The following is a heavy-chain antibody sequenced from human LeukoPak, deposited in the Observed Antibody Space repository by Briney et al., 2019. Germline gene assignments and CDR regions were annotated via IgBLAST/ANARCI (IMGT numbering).Heavy chain of an antibody. D-gene: IGHD3-10*01. CDR3: ARERMYSGSGSTYPYYDY. Sequence: PGGSLRLSCAASGFTFSSYWMSWVRQSPGKGLEWVANIKPDGSEKYFMDSVKGRFTISRDNAKNALYLEMNSLRAEDTAEYFCARERMYSGSGSTYPYYDYWGQGTLVSLSS. CDR2: IKPDGSEK. V-gene: IGHV3-7*01. J-gene: IGHJ4*02. CDR1: GFTFSSYW.